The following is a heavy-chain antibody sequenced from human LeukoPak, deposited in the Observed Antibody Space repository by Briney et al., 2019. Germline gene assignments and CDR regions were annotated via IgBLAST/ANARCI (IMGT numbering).Heavy chain of an antibody. CDR2: IYSDGSST. D-gene: IGHD3-3*01. Sequence: PGGSLRLSCAASGFTFSTAWMHWVRQAPGKGLVWVSRIYSDGSSTTYADSVKGRFTISRDNAKNKLYLQMNSLRAEDTAVYYCARDPPYDFWSGYYDSFDYWGQGTLVTVSS. CDR3: ARDPPYDFWSGYYDSFDY. V-gene: IGHV3-74*01. CDR1: GFTFSTAW. J-gene: IGHJ4*02.